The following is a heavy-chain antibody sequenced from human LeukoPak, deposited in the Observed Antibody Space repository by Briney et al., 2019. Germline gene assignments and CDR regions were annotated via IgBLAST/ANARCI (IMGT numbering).Heavy chain of an antibody. Sequence: PGGSLRLSCAASGFTFSSYAMSWVRQAPGKGLEWVSAISGSGGSTYYADSVKGRFTISRDNSKNTLYLQMNSLRAEDTAVYYCAKVVAYYDFWSGYSNYYYMDVWGKGTTVTVSS. V-gene: IGHV3-23*01. CDR2: ISGSGGST. CDR3: AKVVAYYDFWSGYSNYYYMDV. D-gene: IGHD3-3*01. CDR1: GFTFSSYA. J-gene: IGHJ6*03.